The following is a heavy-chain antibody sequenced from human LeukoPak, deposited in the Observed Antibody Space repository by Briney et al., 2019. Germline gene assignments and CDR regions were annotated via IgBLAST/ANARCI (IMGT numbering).Heavy chain of an antibody. CDR2: INSDGDIT. CDR1: GFTFSDYW. CDR3: VRDRSGANADY. D-gene: IGHD6-19*01. V-gene: IGHV3-74*01. J-gene: IGHJ4*02. Sequence: GGSLRLSCAASGFTFSDYWMHWVRQGPGKGLVWVSRINSDGDITHYAGSVKGRFTISRDNAKNTLFLQMNSLRAEDTAVYYCVRDRSGANADYWGQGSLVTVSS.